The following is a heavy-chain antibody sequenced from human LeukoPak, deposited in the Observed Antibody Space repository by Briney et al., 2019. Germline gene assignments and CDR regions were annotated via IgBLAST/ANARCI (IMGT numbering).Heavy chain of an antibody. J-gene: IGHJ4*02. V-gene: IGHV3-23*01. Sequence: GGSLRLSCAASGFTFSSYAMSWVRQAPGRGLEWVSAISGSGGSTFYADSVKGRFTISRDNSKNTLYLQMNSLRAEDTAVYYCAKLLGSGWFPFDSWGQGTLVTVSS. CDR3: AKLLGSGWFPFDS. D-gene: IGHD6-19*01. CDR1: GFTFSSYA. CDR2: ISGSGGST.